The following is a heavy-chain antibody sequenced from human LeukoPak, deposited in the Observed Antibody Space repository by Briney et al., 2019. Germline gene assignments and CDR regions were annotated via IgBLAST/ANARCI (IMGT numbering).Heavy chain of an antibody. CDR2: IIPIFGTA. CDR1: GGTFSSYA. CDR3: ARGYCSGGGCSVLDAFDG. Sequence: SVKVSCKASGGTFSSYAISWVRQAPGQGLEWMGGIIPIFGTANYAQKFQGRVTITADESTTTVYMELSTLRSEDTAIYYCARGYCSGGGCSVLDAFDGWGQGTIVTVSS. V-gene: IGHV1-69*01. D-gene: IGHD2-15*01. J-gene: IGHJ3*01.